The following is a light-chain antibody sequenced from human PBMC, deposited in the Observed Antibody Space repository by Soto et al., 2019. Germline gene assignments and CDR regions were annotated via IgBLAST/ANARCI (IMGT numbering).Light chain of an antibody. J-gene: IGLJ1*01. CDR1: SANIGAGYD. CDR2: GNK. Sequence: QSVLTQPPSMSGAPGQRVTISCTGTSANIGAGYDVHWYQQLPGMAPKLLIYGNKKRPSGVPDRFSGSKSGTSASLAITGLQAEYEADYYCQSYDSTLSGLYVLGTGTKVTVL. V-gene: IGLV1-40*01. CDR3: QSYDSTLSGLYV.